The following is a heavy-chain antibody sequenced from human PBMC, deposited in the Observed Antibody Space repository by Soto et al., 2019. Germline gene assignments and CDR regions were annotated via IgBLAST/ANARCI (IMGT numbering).Heavy chain of an antibody. V-gene: IGHV1-18*04. J-gene: IGHJ6*02. CDR1: GYTFTSYG. Sequence: ASVKVSCKASGYTFTSYGISWVRQAPGQGLEWIGWISAYNGNTNYAQKLQGRVTMTTDTSTSTAYMELRSLRSDDKAVYYCASDALRPDSSSRQCYRMDVSGQATTVIVSS. CDR2: ISAYNGNT. D-gene: IGHD6-6*01. CDR3: ASDALRPDSSSRQCYRMDV.